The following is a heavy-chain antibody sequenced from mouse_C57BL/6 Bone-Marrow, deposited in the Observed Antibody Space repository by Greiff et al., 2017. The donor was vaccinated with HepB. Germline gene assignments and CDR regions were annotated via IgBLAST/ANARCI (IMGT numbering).Heavy chain of an antibody. CDR2: IDPNSGGT. D-gene: IGHD1-1*01. Sequence: VQLQQSGAELVKPGASVKLSCKASGYTFTSYWMHWVKQRPGRGLEWIGRIDPNSGGTKYNEKFKSKATLTVDKPSSTAYMQLSSLTSEDSAVYYCAREGLTTVVATPYYFDYWGQGTTLTVSS. CDR3: AREGLTTVVATPYYFDY. J-gene: IGHJ2*01. CDR1: GYTFTSYW. V-gene: IGHV1-72*01.